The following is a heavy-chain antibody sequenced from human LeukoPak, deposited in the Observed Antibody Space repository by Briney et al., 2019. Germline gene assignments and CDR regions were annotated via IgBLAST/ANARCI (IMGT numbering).Heavy chain of an antibody. CDR1: GDSISSYY. D-gene: IGHD2-2*02. J-gene: IGHJ5*02. CDR3: ARDHSSRNYCSSTSCYTGNWFDP. CDR2: IYHSGST. Sequence: PSETLSLTCTVSGDSISSYYWSWIRQPPGKGLEWIGYIYHSGSTYYNPSLKSRVTISVDRSKNQFSLKLSSVTAADTAVYYCARDHSSRNYCSSTSCYTGNWFDPWGQGTLVTVSS. V-gene: IGHV4-59*12.